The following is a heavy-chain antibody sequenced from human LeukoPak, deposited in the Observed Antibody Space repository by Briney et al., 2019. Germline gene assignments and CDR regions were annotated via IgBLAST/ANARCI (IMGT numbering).Heavy chain of an antibody. Sequence: ASVKVSCKASGYTFTSYGISGVRQAPGQGLEWRGWSSAYNGNTNYEQKLQGRVTMTTDTSTSTAYMELRSLRSDDTAVYYCARDSASVLRFLEWLSYYYYGMDVWGQGTTVTVSS. CDR1: GYTFTSYG. V-gene: IGHV1-18*01. CDR2: SSAYNGNT. J-gene: IGHJ6*02. D-gene: IGHD3-3*01. CDR3: ARDSASVLRFLEWLSYYYYGMDV.